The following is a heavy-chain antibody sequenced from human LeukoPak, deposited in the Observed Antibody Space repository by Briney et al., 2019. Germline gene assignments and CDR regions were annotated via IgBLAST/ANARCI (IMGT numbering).Heavy chain of an antibody. CDR2: IYHSGST. CDR3: ARVIVVVAATYHFDY. Sequence: PSETLSLTCTVSGYSISSGYYWGWIRQPPGKGLEWIGSIYHSGSTYYNPSLKSRVTISVDTSKNQFSLKLSSVTAADTAVYYCARVIVVVAATYHFDYWGQGTLVTVSS. V-gene: IGHV4-38-2*02. J-gene: IGHJ4*02. CDR1: GYSISSGYY. D-gene: IGHD2-15*01.